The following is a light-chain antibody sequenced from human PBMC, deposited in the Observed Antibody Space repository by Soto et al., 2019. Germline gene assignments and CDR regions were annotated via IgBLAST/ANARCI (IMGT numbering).Light chain of an antibody. Sequence: IVLTQSPATLSLSPGERATLSCRASQSVSSYLAWYQQKPGQAPRLLIYGASTRATGIPARFSGSGSGTEFTLTISSLQSEDFAVYYCLQYNNWWTFGQGTKVDIK. CDR1: QSVSSY. CDR3: LQYNNWWT. V-gene: IGKV3-15*01. J-gene: IGKJ1*01. CDR2: GAS.